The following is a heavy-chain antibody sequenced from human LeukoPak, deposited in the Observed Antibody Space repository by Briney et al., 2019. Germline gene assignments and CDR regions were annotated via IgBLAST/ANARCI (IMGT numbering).Heavy chain of an antibody. Sequence: SGPTLVKPTQTLTLTCTFSGFSLSTSGLGVAWTRQPPGKALEWFALIRWDDDKRFSPSLKSRLTITKDTSKNQVLLTMTNMDPVDTATYYCAHTLEWGLADYWGQGTLVTVSS. V-gene: IGHV2-5*02. D-gene: IGHD1-26*01. CDR3: AHTLEWGLADY. J-gene: IGHJ4*02. CDR1: GFSLSTSGLG. CDR2: IRWDDDK.